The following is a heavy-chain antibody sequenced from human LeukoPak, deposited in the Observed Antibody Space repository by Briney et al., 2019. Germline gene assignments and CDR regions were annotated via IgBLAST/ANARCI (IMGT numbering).Heavy chain of an antibody. Sequence: PGGSLRLSCAASGFTFSSYAMSWVRQAPGKGLEWVSAISGSGGSTYYADSVKGRFTISRDNSKNTLYLQMNSLRAEDTAVYYCAKKEHYYGSGSYYNHWGQGTLVTVSS. CDR2: ISGSGGST. D-gene: IGHD3-10*01. CDR3: AKKEHYYGSGSYYNH. J-gene: IGHJ5*02. V-gene: IGHV3-23*01. CDR1: GFTFSSYA.